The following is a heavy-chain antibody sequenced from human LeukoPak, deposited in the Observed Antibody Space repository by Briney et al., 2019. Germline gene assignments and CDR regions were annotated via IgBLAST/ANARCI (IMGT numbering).Heavy chain of an antibody. Sequence: SQTLSLTCAVYGGSFSSSSYYWGWIRQPPGKGLEWIGSIYYSGSTYYNPSLKSRVTISVDTSKNQFSLKLSSVTAADTAVYYCARAGYWGQGTLVTVSS. CDR1: GGSFSSSSYY. V-gene: IGHV4-39*07. CDR2: IYYSGST. CDR3: ARAGY. J-gene: IGHJ4*02.